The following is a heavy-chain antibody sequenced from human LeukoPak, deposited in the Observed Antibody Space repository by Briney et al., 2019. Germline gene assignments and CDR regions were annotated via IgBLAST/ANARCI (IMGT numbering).Heavy chain of an antibody. Sequence: GGSLRLSCAASGFTFSSYSMNWVRQAPGKGLEWVSSISSSSSYIYYADSVKGRFTISRDNAKNSLYLQMNSLRAEDTAVYYCARGDCSSTSCPAAYFDYWGQGTLVTVSS. D-gene: IGHD2-2*01. CDR3: ARGDCSSTSCPAAYFDY. CDR2: ISSSSSYI. V-gene: IGHV3-21*01. J-gene: IGHJ4*02. CDR1: GFTFSSYS.